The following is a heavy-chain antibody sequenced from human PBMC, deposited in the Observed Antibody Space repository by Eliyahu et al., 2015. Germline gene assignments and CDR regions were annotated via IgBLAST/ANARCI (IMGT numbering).Heavy chain of an antibody. D-gene: IGHD6-19*01. V-gene: IGHV1-2*02. CDR1: GXPXXXYY. J-gene: IGHJ5*02. CDR2: INXNSGGT. CDR3: ARNHGYSSGWYSWFDP. Sequence: QVQLVQSGAEVKKPGXSVKVSCXAXGXPXXXYYMHWVRQAPGQGLEWMGWINXNSGGTNYAQKFQGRVTMTRDTSISTAYMELSRLRSDDTAVYYCARNHGYSSGWYSWFDPWGQETLVTVSS.